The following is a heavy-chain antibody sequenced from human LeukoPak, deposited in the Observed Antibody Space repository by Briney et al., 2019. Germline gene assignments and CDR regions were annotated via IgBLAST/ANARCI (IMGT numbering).Heavy chain of an antibody. V-gene: IGHV3-23*01. CDR3: ENDAYYDILPGYFSFYY. J-gene: IGHJ4*02. CDR1: GFTLSSYA. Sequence: GGSLRLSCAASGFTLSSYAMSWVRQAPGKGLEWVSAISGSGGSTYYADSVKGRFTISRDISKNTLYLQMNSLRAEDTAVYYCENDAYYDILPGYFSFYYWGQGTLVTVSS. D-gene: IGHD3-9*01. CDR2: ISGSGGST.